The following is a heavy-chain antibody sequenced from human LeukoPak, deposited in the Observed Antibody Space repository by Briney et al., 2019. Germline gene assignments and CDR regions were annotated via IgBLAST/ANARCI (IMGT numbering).Heavy chain of an antibody. J-gene: IGHJ3*02. V-gene: IGHV3-7*01. D-gene: IGHD2-2*02. Sequence: GGSLRLSRAASGFTFSNHWMSWVRQAPGKGLERVANIKQDGSEKYYVDSVKGRFTISRDNAKNSLYLQMNRLRAEDTAVYPCARDYCSSTSCHILFDIWGQGTKVTVPS. CDR3: ARDYCSSTSCHILFDI. CDR2: IKQDGSEK. CDR1: GFTFSNHW.